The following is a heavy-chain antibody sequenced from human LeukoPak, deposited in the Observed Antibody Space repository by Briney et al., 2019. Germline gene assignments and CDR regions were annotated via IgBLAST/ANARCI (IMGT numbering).Heavy chain of an antibody. Sequence: KPGGSLRLSCAASGFTFSRHGMHWVRQAPGKGLEWVAVISYDGRNKHYPDSVKGRFTISRDISTDTLWLQMDSLRTEDTAVYYCAKGPLRGTAAAIDYWGQGTLVTVSS. V-gene: IGHV3-30*18. D-gene: IGHD2-2*01. CDR3: AKGPLRGTAAAIDY. CDR2: ISYDGRNK. CDR1: GFTFSRHG. J-gene: IGHJ4*02.